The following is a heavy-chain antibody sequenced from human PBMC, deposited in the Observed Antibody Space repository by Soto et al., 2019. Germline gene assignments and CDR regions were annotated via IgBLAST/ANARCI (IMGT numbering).Heavy chain of an antibody. Sequence: GGFLRLSCTASGFTFSSRAMNWVRQFPGRGLEWVSYISSSSSNIDYADSVKGRFTVSRDNAKNSLYLQMNTLRDEDTAVYYCASDRSLGSNWYYYLESWGQGTLVTVSS. CDR3: ASDRSLGSNWYYYLES. CDR1: GFTFSSRA. V-gene: IGHV3-48*02. D-gene: IGHD3-16*01. J-gene: IGHJ4*02. CDR2: ISSSSSNI.